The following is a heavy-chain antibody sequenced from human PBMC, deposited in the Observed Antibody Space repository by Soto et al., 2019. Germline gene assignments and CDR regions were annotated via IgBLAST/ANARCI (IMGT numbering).Heavy chain of an antibody. J-gene: IGHJ6*02. V-gene: IGHV1-18*01. CDR2: ISAYNGNT. CDR3: ARDSRVVVVVPAAKVHYYYGMDV. Sequence: QVQLVQSGAEVKKPGASVKVSCKASGYTFTSYGISWVRQAPGQGLEWMGWISAYNGNTNYAQKLQGRVTMTTDTSTSPAYMELRSLRSDDTAVYYCARDSRVVVVVPAAKVHYYYGMDVWGQGTTVTVSS. D-gene: IGHD2-2*01. CDR1: GYTFTSYG.